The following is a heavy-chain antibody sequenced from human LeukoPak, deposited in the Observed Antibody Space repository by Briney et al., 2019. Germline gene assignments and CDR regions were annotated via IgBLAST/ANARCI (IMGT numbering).Heavy chain of an antibody. Sequence: SETLSLTCAVYGGSFSGYYWSWIRQPPGKGLEWIGEINHSGSTNYNPSLKSRVTISVDTSKNQFSLKLSSVTAADTAVYYCARLKLELRGYYYYYMDVWGKGTTVTVSS. V-gene: IGHV4-34*01. J-gene: IGHJ6*03. CDR1: GGSFSGYY. D-gene: IGHD1-7*01. CDR2: INHSGST. CDR3: ARLKLELRGYYYYYMDV.